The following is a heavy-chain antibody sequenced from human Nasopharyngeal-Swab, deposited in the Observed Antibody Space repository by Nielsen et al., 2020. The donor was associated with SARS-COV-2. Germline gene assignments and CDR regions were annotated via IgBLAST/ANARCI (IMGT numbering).Heavy chain of an antibody. V-gene: IGHV4-34*01. D-gene: IGHD3-22*01. Sequence: SQTLSLTCAVYGGSFSGYYWSWIRQPPGKGLEWIGEINHSGSTNYNPSLKSRVTISVDTSKNQFSLKLSSVTAADTVVYYCARGFGDSSGYQKGYFDYWGQGTLVTVSS. CDR3: ARGFGDSSGYQKGYFDY. J-gene: IGHJ4*02. CDR2: INHSGST. CDR1: GGSFSGYY.